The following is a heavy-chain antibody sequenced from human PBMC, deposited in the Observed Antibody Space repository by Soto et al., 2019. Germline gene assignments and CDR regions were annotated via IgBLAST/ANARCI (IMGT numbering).Heavy chain of an antibody. V-gene: IGHV3-15*01. J-gene: IGHJ6*02. Sequence: EVQLVESGGGLVQPGGSLKLSCAASGFTFSGSAMHWVRQASGKGLEWVGRIRSKTDGGTTDYAAPVKGRFTISRDDSKNTQYLQMNSLKTEDTAVYYCTTDAIPPYYDGMDVWGQGTTVTVSS. CDR2: IRSKTDGGTT. CDR1: GFTFSGSA. CDR3: TTDAIPPYYDGMDV.